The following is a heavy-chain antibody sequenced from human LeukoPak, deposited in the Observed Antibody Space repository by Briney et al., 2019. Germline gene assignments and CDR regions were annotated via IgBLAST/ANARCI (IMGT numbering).Heavy chain of an antibody. D-gene: IGHD6-13*01. CDR3: ARDGMRYSSSWYPNWFDP. Sequence: GRSLRLSCAASGFTFSDYYMSWISQAPGKGLEWVSYISSSSSYTNYADSVKGRFTISRDNANNSLYLQMNSLRAEDTAVYYCARDGMRYSSSWYPNWFDPWGQGTLVTVSS. V-gene: IGHV3-11*05. CDR1: GFTFSDYY. CDR2: ISSSSSYT. J-gene: IGHJ5*02.